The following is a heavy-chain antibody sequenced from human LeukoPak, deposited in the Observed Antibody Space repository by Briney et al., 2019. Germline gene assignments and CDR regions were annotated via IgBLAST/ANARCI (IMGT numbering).Heavy chain of an antibody. CDR1: AGSISSSSYY. Sequence: PSETLSLTCTVSAGSISSSSYYWGWVRQPPGEGLEWIGSIYYSGSTYYNPSLKSRVTISVDTSKNQFSLKLSSVTAADTAVYYCARQPKYNWNPTWFDPWGQGTLVTVSS. V-gene: IGHV4-39*01. J-gene: IGHJ5*02. D-gene: IGHD1-20*01. CDR3: ARQPKYNWNPTWFDP. CDR2: IYYSGST.